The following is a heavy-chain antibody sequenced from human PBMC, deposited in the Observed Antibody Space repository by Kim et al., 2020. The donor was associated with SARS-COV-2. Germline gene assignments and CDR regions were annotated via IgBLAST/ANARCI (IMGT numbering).Heavy chain of an antibody. J-gene: IGHJ4*02. CDR3: ARDGGYSGYDWAGAYES. Sequence: GGSLRLSCAASGFTVSSNYMSWVRQAPGKGLEWVSVIYSGGSTYYADSVKGRFTISRDNSKNTLYLQMNSLRAEDTAVYYCARDGGYSGYDWAGAYESWGQGTLVTVSS. CDR1: GFTVSSNY. V-gene: IGHV3-53*01. D-gene: IGHD5-12*01. CDR2: IYSGGST.